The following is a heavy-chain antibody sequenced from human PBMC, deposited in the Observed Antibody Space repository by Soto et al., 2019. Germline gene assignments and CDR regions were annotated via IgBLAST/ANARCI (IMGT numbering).Heavy chain of an antibody. J-gene: IGHJ3*02. D-gene: IGHD2-15*01. CDR2: FDPEDGET. CDR1: GYTLTELS. Sequence: ASVKVSCKVSGYTLTELSMHWVRQAPGKGLEWMGGFDPEDGETIYAQKFQGRVTMTEDTSTDTAYMELSSLRSEDTAVYYCATTKDCSGGSRYLGGAFDIWGQGKMVTVSS. CDR3: ATTKDCSGGSRYLGGAFDI. V-gene: IGHV1-24*01.